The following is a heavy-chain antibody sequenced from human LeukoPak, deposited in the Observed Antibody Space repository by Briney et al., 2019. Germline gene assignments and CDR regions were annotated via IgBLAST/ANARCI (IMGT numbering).Heavy chain of an antibody. CDR1: GFTFSDYS. CDR3: ARDFNRWLILYYFDY. Sequence: GGSLRLSCAASGFTFSDYSMSWVRQAPGKGLEWVSSISSSSNYIFYADSVKGRFTISRDNAKNSLYLQMNSLRAEDTAIYYCARDFNRWLILYYFDYWGQGTLVTVSS. V-gene: IGHV3-21*01. CDR2: ISSSSNYI. J-gene: IGHJ4*02. D-gene: IGHD5-24*01.